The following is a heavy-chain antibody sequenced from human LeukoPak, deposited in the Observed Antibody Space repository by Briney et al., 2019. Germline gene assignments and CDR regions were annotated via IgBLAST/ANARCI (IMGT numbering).Heavy chain of an antibody. CDR3: ARESYYRDAFDI. CDR1: GYTFTGYS. J-gene: IGHJ3*02. D-gene: IGHD2-21*01. CDR2: INPNSGGT. Sequence: ASVKVSCKASGYTFTGYSMQWVRQAPGQGLEWMGWINPNSGGTNYAQKFQDRVTMTRDTSISTAYMELSRLGSDDTAVYYCARESYYRDAFDIWGQGTMVTVSS. V-gene: IGHV1-2*02.